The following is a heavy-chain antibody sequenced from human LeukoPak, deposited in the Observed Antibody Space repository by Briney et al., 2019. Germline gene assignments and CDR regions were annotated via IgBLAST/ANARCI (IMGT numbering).Heavy chain of an antibody. D-gene: IGHD2-21*02. CDR1: GFTFSAYG. Sequence: GGSLRLSCAASGFTFSAYGMSWVRQASGRGLEWVGRIRSKANSYATAYAASVKGRFTISRDDSKNTAYLQMNSLRTEDTAVYYCTRLWGDCGGDCYSHDFWGQGTLVTVSS. CDR2: IRSKANSYAT. J-gene: IGHJ4*02. CDR3: TRLWGDCGGDCYSHDF. V-gene: IGHV3-73*01.